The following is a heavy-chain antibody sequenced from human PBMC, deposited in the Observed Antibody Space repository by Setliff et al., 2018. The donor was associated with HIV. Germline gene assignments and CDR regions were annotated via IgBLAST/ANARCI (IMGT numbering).Heavy chain of an antibody. D-gene: IGHD3-10*01. J-gene: IGHJ4*02. CDR1: GGSITGYY. V-gene: IGHV4-4*07. Sequence: SETLSLTCTVSGGSITGYYWSWIRQPAGKGLEWIGRIYYTGNTDYNPSLKSRVTMSMDTSKNQISLKLNSMTAADTAVYYCARSIYGSGTYPLDIWGPGILVTVSS. CDR3: ARSIYGSGTYPLDI. CDR2: IYYTGNT.